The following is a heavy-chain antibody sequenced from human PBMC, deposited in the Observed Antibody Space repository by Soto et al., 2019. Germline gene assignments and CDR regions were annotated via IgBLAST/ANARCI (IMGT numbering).Heavy chain of an antibody. CDR1: GFTFSNAW. J-gene: IGHJ3*02. CDR3: TTARLLRYFDWLLRTPDAFDI. Sequence: GGPLRLSCAASGFTFSNAWMSWVRQAPGKGLEWDGRIKSKTDGGTTDYAAPVKGRFTISRDDSKNTLYLQMNSLKTEDTAVYYCTTARLLRYFDWLLRTPDAFDIWGQGTMVTV. D-gene: IGHD3-9*01. V-gene: IGHV3-15*01. CDR2: IKSKTDGGTT.